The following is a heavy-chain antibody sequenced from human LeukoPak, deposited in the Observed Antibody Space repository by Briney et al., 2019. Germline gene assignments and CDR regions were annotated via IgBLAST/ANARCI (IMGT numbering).Heavy chain of an antibody. CDR3: AKSRLAAAQNWFDP. CDR2: IIPIFETA. V-gene: IGHV1-69*13. Sequence: SVKVSCKASGYTFTSYVISWVRQAPGQGLEWMGGIIPIFETANYAQKFQGRVTITADESTTTAYMDLSSLRSEDTAVYYCAKSRLAAAQNWFDPWGQGTLVTVSS. D-gene: IGHD6-13*01. J-gene: IGHJ5*02. CDR1: GYTFTSYV.